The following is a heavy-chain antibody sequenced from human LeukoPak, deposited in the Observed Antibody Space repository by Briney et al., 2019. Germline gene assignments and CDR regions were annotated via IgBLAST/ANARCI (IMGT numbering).Heavy chain of an antibody. CDR1: GGSISGYY. V-gene: IGHV4-59*01. CDR3: ARVIDFWSGYYTHYYYGMDV. J-gene: IGHJ6*02. Sequence: KPSETLSLTCTVSGGSISGYYWSWIRQPPGKGLEWIAYIYYNGISNYNPSLKSRVIISVDSSKNQFSLKLTSVTAADTAVYYCARVIDFWSGYYTHYYYGMDVWGQGTTVTVSS. CDR2: IYYNGIS. D-gene: IGHD3-3*01.